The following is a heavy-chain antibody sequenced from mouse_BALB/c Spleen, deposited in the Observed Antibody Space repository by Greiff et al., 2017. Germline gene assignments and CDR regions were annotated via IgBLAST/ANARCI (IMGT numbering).Heavy chain of an antibody. J-gene: IGHJ3*01. CDR2: IHYSGST. V-gene: IGHV3-1*02. Sequence: DVQLQESGPDLVKPSQSLSLTCTVTGYSITSGYSWHWIRQFPGNKLEWMGYIHYSGSTNYNPSLKSRISITRDTSKNQFFLQLNSVTTEDTATYYCARGLYYGSSYDWFAYWGQGTLVTVSA. CDR3: ARGLYYGSSYDWFAY. D-gene: IGHD1-1*01. CDR1: GYSITSGYS.